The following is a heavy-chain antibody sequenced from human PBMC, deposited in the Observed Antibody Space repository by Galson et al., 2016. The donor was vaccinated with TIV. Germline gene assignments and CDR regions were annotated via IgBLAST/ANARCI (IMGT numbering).Heavy chain of an antibody. D-gene: IGHD3-3*01. V-gene: IGHV4-30-4*01. CDR3: ARVFLPYYYAMDV. Sequence: LSLTCTVYGDSISSGDYYWSWIRQPPGKGLEWIGYVFYSGRTYYNPSLKSRVSISIDRSKNQFSLRLSSVTAADTAVYYCARVFLPYYYAMDVWGQGTAVTVS. J-gene: IGHJ6*02. CDR2: VFYSGRT. CDR1: GDSISSGDYY.